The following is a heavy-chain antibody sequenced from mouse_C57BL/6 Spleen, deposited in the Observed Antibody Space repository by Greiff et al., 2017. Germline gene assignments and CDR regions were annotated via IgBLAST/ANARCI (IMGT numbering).Heavy chain of an antibody. Sequence: QVQLQQPGAELVMPGASVKLSCKASGYTFTSYWMHWVKQRPGQGLEWIGEIDPSDSYTNYNQKFKGKSTLTVDKSSSTAYMQLSSLTSEDSAVYDCARGNYGNYYYDMDYWGQGTSVTVSS. CDR2: IDPSDSYT. CDR1: GYTFTSYW. CDR3: ARGNYGNYYYDMDY. J-gene: IGHJ4*01. V-gene: IGHV1-69*01. D-gene: IGHD2-1*01.